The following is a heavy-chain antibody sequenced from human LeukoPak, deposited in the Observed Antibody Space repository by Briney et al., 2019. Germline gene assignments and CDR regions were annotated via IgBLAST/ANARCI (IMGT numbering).Heavy chain of an antibody. D-gene: IGHD2-2*01. CDR2: INWNGGST. J-gene: IGHJ5*02. Sequence: GGSLRLSCAASGFNFDDYVMTWVRQAPGKGLEWVSGINWNGGSTSYADSVKGRFTISRDNAKNSLHLQMNSLRAEDTAVYYCAKLTNSWFDPWGQGTLVAVSS. V-gene: IGHV3-20*04. CDR3: AKLTNSWFDP. CDR1: GFNFDDYV.